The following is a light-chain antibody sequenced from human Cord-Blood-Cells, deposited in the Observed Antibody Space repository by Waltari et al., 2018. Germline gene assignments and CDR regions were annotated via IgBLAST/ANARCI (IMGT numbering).Light chain of an antibody. CDR3: SSYTSSSTLEV. Sequence: QSALTLPASVSGSPGPSISIPCTGTSSAVGGYNYVSWYQHPQGKAPKLLIYDVSNRPSGVSNRFSGSKSGNTASLTISGLQAEDEADYYCSSYTSSSTLEVFGGGTKLTVL. CDR2: DVS. V-gene: IGLV2-14*03. CDR1: SSAVGGYNY. J-gene: IGLJ3*02.